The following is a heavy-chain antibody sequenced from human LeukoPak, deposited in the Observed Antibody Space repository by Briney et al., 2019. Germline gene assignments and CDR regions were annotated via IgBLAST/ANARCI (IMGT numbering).Heavy chain of an antibody. CDR2: IYYSGST. CDR3: ARLGDYGDYVDAFDI. J-gene: IGHJ3*02. CDR1: GGSISSYY. V-gene: IGHV4-59*08. D-gene: IGHD4-17*01. Sequence: PSETLSLTCTVSGGSISSYYWSRIRQPPGKGLEWIGYIYYSGSTNYNPSLKSRVTISVDTSKNQFSLKLSSVTAADTAVYYCARLGDYGDYVDAFDIWGQGTMVTVSS.